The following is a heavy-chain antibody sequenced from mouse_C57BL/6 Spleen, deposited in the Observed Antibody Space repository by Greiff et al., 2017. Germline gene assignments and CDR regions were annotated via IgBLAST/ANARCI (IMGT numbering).Heavy chain of an antibody. Sequence: QVQLQQPGAELVKPGASVTLSCKASGYTFTSYWMQWVKQRPGQGLEWIGEIDPSDSYTNYNQKFKGKATLTADTSSSTAYMQLSSLTSEDSAVYYCRGYSDYGYAMDYWGQGTSVTVYS. CDR3: RGYSDYGYAMDY. CDR1: GYTFTSYW. J-gene: IGHJ4*01. D-gene: IGHD2-13*01. V-gene: IGHV1-50*01. CDR2: IDPSDSYT.